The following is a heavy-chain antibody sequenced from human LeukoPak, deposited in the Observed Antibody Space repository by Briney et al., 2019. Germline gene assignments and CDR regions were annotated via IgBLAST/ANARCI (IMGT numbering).Heavy chain of an antibody. V-gene: IGHV1-46*01. D-gene: IGHD3-10*01. CDR1: GYPFTSYY. CDR2: INSSGLGT. J-gene: IGHJ4*02. CDR3: ARVMIRGVIQFDY. Sequence: ASVKVSCKASGYPFTSYYMHWVRQAPGQGLEWMGVINSSGLGTTYAQKFQGRVTMTTDMSTSTVYMQLNSLRSEDTAVYYCARVMIRGVIQFDYWGQGTLVTVSS.